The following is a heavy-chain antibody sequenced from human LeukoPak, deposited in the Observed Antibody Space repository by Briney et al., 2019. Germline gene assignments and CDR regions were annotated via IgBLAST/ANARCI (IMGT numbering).Heavy chain of an antibody. D-gene: IGHD6-13*01. CDR3: ARDLSWSRGYFDH. CDR2: IYYSGST. Sequence: SETLSLTCTVSGGSISSYYWSWIRQPPGKGLEWIGYIYYSGSTNYNPSLKSRVTISVDTSKNQFSLKLSSVTAADTAVYYCARDLSWSRGYFDHWGQGTLVTVSS. J-gene: IGHJ4*02. CDR1: GGSISSYY. V-gene: IGHV4-59*01.